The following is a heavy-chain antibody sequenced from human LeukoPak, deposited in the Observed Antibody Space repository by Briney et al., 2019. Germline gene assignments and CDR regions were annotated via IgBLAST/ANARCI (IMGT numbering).Heavy chain of an antibody. CDR1: GGSISSYY. Sequence: SETPSLTCTVSGGSISSYYWSWIRQPPGKGLEWIGYIFYSGSTNYNPSLRSRVTISLDTSKNQFSLKLSSVTAADTAVYYCARLTMFRGVIYGTDWHSDLWGRGTLVTVSS. CDR3: ARLTMFRGVIYGTDWHSDL. V-gene: IGHV4-59*12. D-gene: IGHD3-10*01. J-gene: IGHJ2*01. CDR2: IFYSGST.